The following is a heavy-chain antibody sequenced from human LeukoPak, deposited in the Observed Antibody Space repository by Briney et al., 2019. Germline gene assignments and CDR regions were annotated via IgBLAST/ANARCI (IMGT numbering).Heavy chain of an antibody. CDR3: ALRITMIVVVRK. V-gene: IGHV3-23*01. D-gene: IGHD3-22*01. Sequence: GGSLRLSCAASGFTFSSYAMSWVRQAPGKGLEWVSAISGSGGSIYYADSVKGRFTISRDNSKNTLYLQMNSLRAEDTAVYYCALRITMIVVVRKWGQGTLVTVSS. CDR2: ISGSGGSI. J-gene: IGHJ4*02. CDR1: GFTFSSYA.